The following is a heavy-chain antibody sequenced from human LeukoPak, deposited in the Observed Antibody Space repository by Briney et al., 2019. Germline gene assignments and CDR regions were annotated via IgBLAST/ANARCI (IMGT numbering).Heavy chain of an antibody. CDR2: XXXXXSYI. V-gene: IGHV3-21*01. CDR1: GFTFSSYS. J-gene: IGHJ3*02. D-gene: IGHD3-10*01. CDR3: AREEVYYGSGSYSNAFDI. Sequence: GGSLRLSCAASGFTFSSYSMXXVXXAPXXXXXXXXXXXXXXSYIYYADSVKGRFTISRDNAKNSLYLQMNSLRAEDTAVYYCAREEVYYGSGSYSNAFDIWGQGTMVTVSS.